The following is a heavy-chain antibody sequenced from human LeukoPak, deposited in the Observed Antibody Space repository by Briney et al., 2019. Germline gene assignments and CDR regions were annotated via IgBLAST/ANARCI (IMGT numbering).Heavy chain of an antibody. J-gene: IGHJ4*02. CDR2: IKSKTHGGTT. V-gene: IGHV3-15*01. Sequence: GGSLRLSCAASGFTFGSYWMSWVRQAPGKGLEWVGRIKSKTHGGTTEYAAPVKGRFTISRDDSKTTVYLQMNSLKSEDAAMYYCTTERPYFDNWGQGTLVTVSS. CDR3: TTERPYFDN. CDR1: GFTFGSYW.